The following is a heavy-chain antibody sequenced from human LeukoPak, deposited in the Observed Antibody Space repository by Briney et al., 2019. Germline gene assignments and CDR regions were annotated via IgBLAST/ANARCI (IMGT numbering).Heavy chain of an antibody. V-gene: IGHV3-23*01. CDR2: IRGNGATT. CDR1: GITLSSHA. D-gene: IGHD6-19*01. J-gene: IGHJ4*02. Sequence: PGGSLRLSCAASGITLSSHAMTWVRQAPGKGLEWVAAIRGNGATTDYADSVKGRFTISRDNSKSTLYLQMNSLRAEDTAVYYCAKAYHDSGCLIDYWGQGTLVTVSS. CDR3: AKAYHDSGCLIDY.